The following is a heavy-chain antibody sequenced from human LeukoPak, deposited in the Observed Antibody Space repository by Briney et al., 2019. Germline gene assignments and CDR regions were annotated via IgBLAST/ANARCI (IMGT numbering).Heavy chain of an antibody. CDR2: ISYDGSNK. D-gene: IGHD2-15*01. V-gene: IGHV3-30-3*01. Sequence: GGSLRLSCAASGFTFSGYPIHWVRQAPGKGLEWVAVISYDGSNKYYADSVKGRFTISRDNSKNTLYLQMNSLRAEDTAVYYCARESGGSLAYWGQGTLVTVSS. J-gene: IGHJ4*02. CDR3: ARESGGSLAY. CDR1: GFTFSGYP.